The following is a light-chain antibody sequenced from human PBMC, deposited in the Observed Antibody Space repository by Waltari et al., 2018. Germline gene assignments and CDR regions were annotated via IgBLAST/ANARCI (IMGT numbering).Light chain of an antibody. CDR2: AAS. CDR3: QQSYSAPPT. CDR1: QTISIY. V-gene: IGKV1-39*01. J-gene: IGKJ2*01. Sequence: DIQMTQSPSSLSASVGDRVTITCRASQTISIYLNLYQQKPGRAPNLLIYAASSLQSGVPSRFSGSGSGTDFTLTISSLQPEDFATYYCQQSYSAPPTFGQGPSWRS.